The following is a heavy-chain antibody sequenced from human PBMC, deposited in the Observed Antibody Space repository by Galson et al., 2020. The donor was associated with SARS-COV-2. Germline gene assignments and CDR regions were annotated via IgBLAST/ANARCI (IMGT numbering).Heavy chain of an antibody. J-gene: IGHJ5*02. CDR1: GGSFSGYY. Sequence: SETLSLTCAVYGGSFSGYYWSWLRQPPGKGLEWIGEINHSGSTNYNPSLKSRVTISVDTSKNQFSLKLSSVTAADTAVYYCARMDSDYVWVSYRFIGGFDPWGQGTLVTVSS. CDR2: INHSGST. V-gene: IGHV4-34*01. D-gene: IGHD3-16*02. CDR3: ARMDSDYVWVSYRFIGGFDP.